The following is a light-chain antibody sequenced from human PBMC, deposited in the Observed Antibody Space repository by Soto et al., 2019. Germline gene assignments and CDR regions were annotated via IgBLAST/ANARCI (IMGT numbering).Light chain of an antibody. V-gene: IGLV2-11*01. CDR3: CSYGGSFYV. CDR1: SSDVGGYNY. Sequence: QSVLTQPHSVSGSPGQSVAISCSGTSSDVGGYNYVSWYQQHPGKAPKLIIFDVSKRPSGVPDRFSGSKSSSTASLTISGLQAEDEADYYCCSYGGSFYVVGTGTKLTVL. J-gene: IGLJ1*01. CDR2: DVS.